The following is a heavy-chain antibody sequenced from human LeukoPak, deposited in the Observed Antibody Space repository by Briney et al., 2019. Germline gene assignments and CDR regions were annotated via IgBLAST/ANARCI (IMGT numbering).Heavy chain of an antibody. V-gene: IGHV1-46*01. Sequence: ASVKVSCKASGYTFTSYYMHWVRQASGQGLEWMGIINPSGGSTSYAQKFQGRVTMTRDTSTSTVYMELSSLRSEDTAVYYCARGDPFGDYYDSSGYYNDYWGQGTLVTVSS. CDR3: ARGDPFGDYYDSSGYYNDY. D-gene: IGHD3-22*01. CDR2: INPSGGST. J-gene: IGHJ4*02. CDR1: GYTFTSYY.